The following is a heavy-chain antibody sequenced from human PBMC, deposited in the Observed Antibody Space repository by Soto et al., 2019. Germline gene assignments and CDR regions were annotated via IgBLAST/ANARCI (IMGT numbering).Heavy chain of an antibody. D-gene: IGHD2-21*01. CDR1: GFTFSSYW. J-gene: IGHJ6*03. CDR3: ARAVFWYYYYMDV. Sequence: GGSLRLSCAASGFTFSSYWMSWVRQAPGKGLEWVANIKQDGSEKYYVDSVKGRFTISRDNAKNSLYLQMNSLRAEDTAVYYCARAVFWYYYYMDVWGKGTTVTVSS. V-gene: IGHV3-7*01. CDR2: IKQDGSEK.